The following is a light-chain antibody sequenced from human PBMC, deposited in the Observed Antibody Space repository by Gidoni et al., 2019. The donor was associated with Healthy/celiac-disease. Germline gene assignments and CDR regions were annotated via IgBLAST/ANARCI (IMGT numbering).Light chain of an antibody. J-gene: IGKJ4*01. V-gene: IGKV1D-12*01. CDR3: QQANSFPLP. Sequence: DIQMTQSQSSVSASVGDRVTITCRASQGISSWLAWDQQKPGKAPELLIYAASSLQSGVPSRFSGSGSGTDFTLTISSLQLEDFATYYFQQANSFPLPFGGGTKVEIK. CDR1: QGISSW. CDR2: AAS.